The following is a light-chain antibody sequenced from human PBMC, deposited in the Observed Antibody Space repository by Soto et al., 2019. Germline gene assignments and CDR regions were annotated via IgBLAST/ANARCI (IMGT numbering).Light chain of an antibody. Sequence: DIVMTQSPATLPVSPGERATLSCRASQSVSSNLAWYQQKPGQAPRFLIYGASTRATGIPARFSGSGSGTDFTLTISSLEPEDFAVYYCQQRSNWITFGQGTRLEIK. J-gene: IGKJ5*01. CDR3: QQRSNWIT. CDR1: QSVSSN. V-gene: IGKV3-15*01. CDR2: GAS.